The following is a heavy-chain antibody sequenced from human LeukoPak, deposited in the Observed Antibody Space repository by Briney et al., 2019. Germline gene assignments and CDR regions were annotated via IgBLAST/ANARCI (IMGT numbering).Heavy chain of an antibody. J-gene: IGHJ4*02. CDR3: ARGVVDTAMVFDY. D-gene: IGHD5-18*01. CDR1: GGSISSYY. CDR2: IYYSGST. Sequence: SETLSLTCTVSGGSISSYYWSWIRRPPGKGLEWIGYIYYSGSTNYNPSHKSRVTISVDTSKNQFSLKLSSVTAADTAVYYCARGVVDTAMVFDYWGQGTLVTVSS. V-gene: IGHV4-59*01.